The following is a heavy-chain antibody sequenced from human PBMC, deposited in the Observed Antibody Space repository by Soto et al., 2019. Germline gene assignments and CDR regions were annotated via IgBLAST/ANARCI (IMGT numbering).Heavy chain of an antibody. CDR3: AMAVFLGESDSSSCYHAFDI. D-gene: IGHD2-2*01. CDR2: ISAYNGNT. Sequence: ASVKVSCKASGYTFTSYGISWVRQAPGQGLEWMGWISAYNGNTNYAQKLQGRVTMTTDTSTSTAYMELRSLRSDDTAVYYCAMAVFLGESDSSSCYHAFDIWGQGTMVTVSS. V-gene: IGHV1-18*01. CDR1: GYTFTSYG. J-gene: IGHJ3*02.